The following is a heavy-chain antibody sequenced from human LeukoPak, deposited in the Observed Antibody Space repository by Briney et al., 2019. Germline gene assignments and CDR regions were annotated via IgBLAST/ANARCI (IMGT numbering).Heavy chain of an antibody. CDR2: ISSSGSTI. Sequence: GGSLRLSCVVSGFPFSSYEMNWVRQAPGKGLEWLSYISSSGSTIYYAESVKGRFTISRDNARNSMFLQMNSLRAEDTAVYYCAKDRWIQLWRGTFDIWGQGTMVTVSS. CDR3: AKDRWIQLWRGTFDI. J-gene: IGHJ3*02. CDR1: GFPFSSYE. V-gene: IGHV3-48*03. D-gene: IGHD5-18*01.